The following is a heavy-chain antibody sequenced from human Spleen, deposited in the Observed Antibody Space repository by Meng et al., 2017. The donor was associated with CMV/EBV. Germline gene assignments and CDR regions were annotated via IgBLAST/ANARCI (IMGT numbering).Heavy chain of an antibody. D-gene: IGHD1-26*01. Sequence: GGSLKISCAASGFTFSNFAMSWVRQAPGKGLEWVSGIVGSGGTTYYADSVKGRFTISRDNSKNTLYLQMNRLTAEDTARYYCAKGVGPHDYWGQGTLVTVSS. CDR2: IVGSGGTT. CDR1: GFTFSNFA. CDR3: AKGVGPHDY. V-gene: IGHV3-23*01. J-gene: IGHJ4*02.